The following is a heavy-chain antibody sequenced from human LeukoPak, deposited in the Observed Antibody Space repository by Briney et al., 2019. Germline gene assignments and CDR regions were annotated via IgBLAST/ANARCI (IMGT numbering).Heavy chain of an antibody. J-gene: IGHJ6*02. CDR3: ARDSIYAGATRYYYGMDV. CDR2: INPNSGGT. V-gene: IGHV1-2*02. CDR1: GYTFTGYY. Sequence: ASVRVSCKASGYTFTGYYIHWVRQAPGQGLEWMGWINPNSGGTNYAQKFQGRVTMTRDTSISTAYMELSRLRSDDTAVYYCARDSIYAGATRYYYGMDVWGQGTTVTVSS. D-gene: IGHD1-26*01.